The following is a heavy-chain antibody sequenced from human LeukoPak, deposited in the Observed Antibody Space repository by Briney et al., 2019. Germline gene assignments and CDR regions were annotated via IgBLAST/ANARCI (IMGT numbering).Heavy chain of an antibody. CDR3: AKAPDIVVVVAATLFDY. CDR2: ISGSGGST. CDR1: GFTFSSYA. V-gene: IGHV3-23*01. J-gene: IGHJ4*02. D-gene: IGHD2-15*01. Sequence: PGASLRLSCAASGFTFSSYAMSWVRQAPGKGLEWVSAISGSGGSTYYADSVKGRFTISRDNSKHTLYLQMNSLRAEDTAVYYCAKAPDIVVVVAATLFDYWGQGTLVTVSS.